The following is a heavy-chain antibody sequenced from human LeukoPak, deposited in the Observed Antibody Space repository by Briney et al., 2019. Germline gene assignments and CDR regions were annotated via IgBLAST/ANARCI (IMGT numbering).Heavy chain of an antibody. J-gene: IGHJ3*02. Sequence: GGSLRLSCAASGFTFSTYSMSWVRQAPGKGLEWVSGTSSSGGSPYYADSVKGRFTISRDNAKNTLYLQMNSLRAEAADVDYCEKGWLKNSLYGFDIWGQGTMVIVSS. V-gene: IGHV3-23*01. CDR2: TSSSGGSP. CDR3: EKGWLKNSLYGFDI. D-gene: IGHD4-23*01. CDR1: GFTFSTYS.